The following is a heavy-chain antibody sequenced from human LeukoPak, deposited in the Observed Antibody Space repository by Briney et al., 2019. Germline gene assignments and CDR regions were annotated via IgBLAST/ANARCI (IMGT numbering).Heavy chain of an antibody. CDR3: ARDFWRVSSSFDY. J-gene: IGHJ4*02. CDR2: ISSSSSYI. CDR1: GFTFSSYS. D-gene: IGHD6-6*01. V-gene: IGHV3-21*01. Sequence: GGSLRLSCAASGFTFSSYSMNWVRQAPGKGLKWVSSISSSSSYIYYADSVKGRFTISRDNAKNSLYLQMNSLRAEDTAVYYCARDFWRVSSSFDYWGQGTLVTVSS.